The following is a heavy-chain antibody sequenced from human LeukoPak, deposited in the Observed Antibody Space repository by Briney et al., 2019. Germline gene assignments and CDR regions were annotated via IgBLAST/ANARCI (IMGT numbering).Heavy chain of an antibody. D-gene: IGHD3-22*01. CDR1: GYTFTSYD. J-gene: IGHJ5*02. Sequence: ASVKVSCKASGYTFTSYDINWVRQATGQGLEWMGWMNPNSGNTGYAQKFQGRVTITRNTSISTAYMELSSLRSEDTAVYYCARGGGYYYDSNGYSNWFDPWGQGTLVTVSS. CDR2: MNPNSGNT. CDR3: ARGGGYYYDSNGYSNWFDP. V-gene: IGHV1-8*03.